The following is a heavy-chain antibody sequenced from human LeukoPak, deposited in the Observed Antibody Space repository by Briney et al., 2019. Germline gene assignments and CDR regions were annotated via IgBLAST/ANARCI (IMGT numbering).Heavy chain of an antibody. D-gene: IGHD3-10*01. CDR1: GGSFSGYY. J-gene: IGHJ4*02. CDR2: INHSGSI. V-gene: IGHV4-34*01. Sequence: SETLSLTCAVYGGSFSGYYWSWIRQPPGKGLEWIGGINHSGSINYNPSLKSRVTISVDTSKNQFSLKLSSVTAADTAVYYCARAPMYYYGSGRFVDSWGQGTLVTVSS. CDR3: ARAPMYYYGSGRFVDS.